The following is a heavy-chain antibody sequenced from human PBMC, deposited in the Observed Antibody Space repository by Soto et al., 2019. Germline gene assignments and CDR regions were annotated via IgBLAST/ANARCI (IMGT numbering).Heavy chain of an antibody. CDR1: GYTFTSYD. CDR2: MNPNSGNT. J-gene: IGHJ4*02. Sequence: ASVKLSCKAPGYTFTSYDINWVRQATGQGLEWMGWMNPNSGNTGYAQKFQGRVTMTRNTSISTAYMELSSLRSEDTAVYYCARGGVFFFAAPTNPFDYWGQGTLVTVPQ. D-gene: IGHD3-10*01. V-gene: IGHV1-8*01. CDR3: ARGGVFFFAAPTNPFDY.